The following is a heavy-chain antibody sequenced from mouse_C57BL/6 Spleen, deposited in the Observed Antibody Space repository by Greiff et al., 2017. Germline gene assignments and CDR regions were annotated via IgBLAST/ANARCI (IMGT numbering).Heavy chain of an antibody. D-gene: IGHD2-5*01. J-gene: IGHJ4*01. V-gene: IGHV1-55*01. Sequence: QVQLQQPGAELVKPGASVKMSCKASGYTFTSYWITWVKQRPGQGLEWIGDIYPGSGSTNYNEKFKSKATLTVDTSSSTAYMQLSSLTSEDSAVYYCARGGISNLYAMDYWGQGTSVTVSS. CDR2: IYPGSGST. CDR3: ARGGISNLYAMDY. CDR1: GYTFTSYW.